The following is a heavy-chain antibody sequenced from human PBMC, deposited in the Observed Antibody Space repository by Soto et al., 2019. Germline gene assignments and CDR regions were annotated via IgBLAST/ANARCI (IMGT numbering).Heavy chain of an antibody. D-gene: IGHD2-2*01. J-gene: IGHJ6*02. CDR3: AREMVVVVPAAYYYYGMDV. Sequence: PGGSLRLSCAASGLTVSSNYMSWVRQAPGKGLEWVSVIYSGGSTNYAASVKGRFTISRDNSKNTLYLQMNSLRVEDTAVYYCAREMVVVVPAAYYYYGMDVWGQGTTVTVSS. V-gene: IGHV3-53*01. CDR2: IYSGGST. CDR1: GLTVSSNY.